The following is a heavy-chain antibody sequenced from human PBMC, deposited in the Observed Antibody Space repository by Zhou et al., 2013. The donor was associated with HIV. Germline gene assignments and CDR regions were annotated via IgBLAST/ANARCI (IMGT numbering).Heavy chain of an antibody. V-gene: IGHV1-2*06. J-gene: IGHJ4*02. D-gene: IGHD6-19*01. CDR3: ARELLYSSGYYNF. CDR1: GYTFIGYY. Sequence: QVQLVQSGAEMKKPGASVKVSCKASGYTFIGYYMHWVRQAPGQGLEWMGRFNPNTGDTNYAQKFQGRVTMTRDTSISTAYMELNRLRSDDTAVYYCARELLYSSGYYNFWGQGTLVTVSS. CDR2: FNPNTGDT.